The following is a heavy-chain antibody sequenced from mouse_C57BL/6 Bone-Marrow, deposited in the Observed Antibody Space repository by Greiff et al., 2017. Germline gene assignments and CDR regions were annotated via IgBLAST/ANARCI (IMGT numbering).Heavy chain of an antibody. J-gene: IGHJ2*01. Sequence: VKLMESGAELARPGASVKLSCKASGYTFTSYGISWVKQRTGQGLEWIGEIYPRSGNTYYNEKFKGKATLTADKSSSTAYMELRSLTSEDSAVYFCARYGPFITTVVATGDYWGQGTTLTVSS. CDR1: GYTFTSYG. CDR3: ARYGPFITTVVATGDY. V-gene: IGHV1-81*01. D-gene: IGHD1-1*01. CDR2: IYPRSGNT.